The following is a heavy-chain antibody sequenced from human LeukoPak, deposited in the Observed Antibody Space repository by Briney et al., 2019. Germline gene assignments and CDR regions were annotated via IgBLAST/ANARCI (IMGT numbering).Heavy chain of an antibody. V-gene: IGHV3-48*03. CDR1: GFTFSSYE. D-gene: IGHD4-17*01. Sequence: GGSLRLSCAASGFTFSSYEMNWVRQAPGKGLEWVSYISSSGSTIYYADSVKGRFTISRDNSKNTLYLQMNSLRAEDTAVYYCAKDCWGYYGDYYQWGQGTLVTVSS. CDR2: ISSSGSTI. J-gene: IGHJ4*02. CDR3: AKDCWGYYGDYYQ.